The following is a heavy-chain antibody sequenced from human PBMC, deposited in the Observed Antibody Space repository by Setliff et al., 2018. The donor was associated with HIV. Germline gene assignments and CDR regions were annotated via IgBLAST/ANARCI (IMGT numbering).Heavy chain of an antibody. V-gene: IGHV1-18*01. J-gene: IGHJ4*02. Sequence: ASVKVSCKASGYNFTIFGITWVRQAPGQGLEWMGWISAYNGNTNYAQKLQGRITLTIDTVTTTAYMDLRSLTSDDTAMYYCARKYTGGPLDYWGQGTLVTVSS. CDR2: ISAYNGNT. D-gene: IGHD6-19*01. CDR3: ARKYTGGPLDY. CDR1: GYNFTIFG.